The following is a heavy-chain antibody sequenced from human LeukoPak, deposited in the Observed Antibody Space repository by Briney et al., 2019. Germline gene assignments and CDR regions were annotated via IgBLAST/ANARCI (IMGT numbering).Heavy chain of an antibody. CDR3: AKSRSGSANWALQIFDN. J-gene: IGHJ4*02. CDR1: GFTFSRFR. Sequence: GGSLRLSCAASGFTFSRFRMSWVRQPPGKGLEWVANINQDGSEIYYVDSVKGRFTVSTDNSNNTLFVQMNSLRAEDTAVYYCAKSRSGSANWALQIFDNWGQGALVTVSS. CDR2: INQDGSEI. D-gene: IGHD1-1*01. V-gene: IGHV3-7*03.